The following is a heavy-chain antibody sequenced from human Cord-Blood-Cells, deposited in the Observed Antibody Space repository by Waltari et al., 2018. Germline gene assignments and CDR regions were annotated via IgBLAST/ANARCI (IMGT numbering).Heavy chain of an antibody. V-gene: IGHV1-18*01. D-gene: IGHD6-13*01. CDR2: ISAYNGNT. CDR1: CYTFTSSG. J-gene: IGHJ4*02. CDR3: ARAGESAAAAGTTFGY. Sequence: QLQLVQSGAEVKKPGASVKVSCKASCYTFTSSGLSRVRQAPGQGLEWMGWISAYNGNTNYAQKLQGRVTMTTDTSTSTAYMELRSLRSDDTAVYYCARAGESAAAAGTTFGYWGQGTLVTVSS.